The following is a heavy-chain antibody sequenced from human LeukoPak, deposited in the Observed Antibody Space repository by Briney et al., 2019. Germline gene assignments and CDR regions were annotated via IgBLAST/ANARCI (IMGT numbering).Heavy chain of an antibody. CDR3: ATTVVTPEGAYFDY. Sequence: ASVKISCKVSGYTLTELSMHWVRQAPGKGLEWMGGFDPEDGETIYAQKFQGRVTMTEDTSTDTAYMELSSLRSEDTAVYYCATTVVTPEGAYFDYWGQGTLVTVSS. V-gene: IGHV1-24*01. CDR2: FDPEDGET. D-gene: IGHD4-23*01. J-gene: IGHJ4*02. CDR1: GYTLTELS.